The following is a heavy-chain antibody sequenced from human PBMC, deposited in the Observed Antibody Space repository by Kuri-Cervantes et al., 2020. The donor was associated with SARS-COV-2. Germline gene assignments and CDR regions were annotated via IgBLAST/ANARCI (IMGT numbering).Heavy chain of an antibody. V-gene: IGHV1-3*01. CDR1: GYTFTSYA. CDR2: SNAGNGNT. Sequence: ASVKVSCKASGYTFTSYAMHWVRQAPGQRLEWMGWSNAGNGNTKYSQKFQGRVTITRDTSASTAYMELSSLRSEDTAVYYCASRYCSSTSCYAWWDAFDIWGQGTMVTVSS. J-gene: IGHJ3*02. CDR3: ASRYCSSTSCYAWWDAFDI. D-gene: IGHD2-2*01.